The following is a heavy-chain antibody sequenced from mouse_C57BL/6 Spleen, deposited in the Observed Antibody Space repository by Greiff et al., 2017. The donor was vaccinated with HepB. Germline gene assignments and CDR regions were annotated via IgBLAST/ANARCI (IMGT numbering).Heavy chain of an antibody. CDR2: IDPETGGT. D-gene: IGHD2-3*01. V-gene: IGHV1-15*01. CDR1: GYTFTDYE. J-gene: IGHJ2*01. Sequence: QVQLQQSGAELVRPGASVTLSCKASGYTFTDYEMHWVKQTPVHGLEWIGAIDPETGGTAYNQKFKGKAILTADKSSSTAYMELRSLTSEDSAVYYCTRDYDGYYCFDYWGQGTTLTVSS. CDR3: TRDYDGYYCFDY.